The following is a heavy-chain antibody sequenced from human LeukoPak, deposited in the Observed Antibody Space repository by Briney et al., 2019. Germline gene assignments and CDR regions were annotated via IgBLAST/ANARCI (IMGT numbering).Heavy chain of an antibody. J-gene: IGHJ6*03. CDR1: GFTFSSYS. CDR2: ISSSSSYI. Sequence: PGGSLRLSCAASGFTFSSYSMNWVRQAPGKGLEWVSSISSSSSYIYYADSVKGRFTISRDNAKNSLYLQMNSLRAEDTAVYYCARVGLTTVTTEEGWGGYYYYMDVWGKGTTVTVSS. V-gene: IGHV3-21*01. CDR3: ARVGLTTVTTEEGWGGYYYYMDV. D-gene: IGHD4-17*01.